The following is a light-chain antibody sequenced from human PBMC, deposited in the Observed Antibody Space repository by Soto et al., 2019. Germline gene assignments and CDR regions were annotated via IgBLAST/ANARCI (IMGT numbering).Light chain of an antibody. CDR1: HNITSY. CDR2: DAS. CDR3: QKCDYLPI. Sequence: DIQMTQSPSSLSASVGDRVTITCQASHNITSYLNWYQHKPGKAPKLLIYDASILEAGVPSRFSGSGSGTDFTFTTSSLQPEDLATYYCQKCDYLPIFGPGTTVDFK. J-gene: IGKJ3*01. V-gene: IGKV1-33*01.